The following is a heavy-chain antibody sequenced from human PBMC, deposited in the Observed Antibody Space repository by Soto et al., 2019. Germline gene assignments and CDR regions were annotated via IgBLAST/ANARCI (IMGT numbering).Heavy chain of an antibody. V-gene: IGHV4-4*02. CDR3: ARHIAVSGTRGFDF. J-gene: IGHJ4*02. Sequence: QVQLQELGPGLMKPSGTLSLTCAVSGGSISTNWWSWVRQPPGKGLEWIGEIYHSGSTNYNPSLKNRVTMSVDKSQNHLSLNLNSVTAAATAVYYCARHIAVSGTRGFDFWGQGTLVTVSS. CDR1: GGSISTNW. CDR2: IYHSGST. D-gene: IGHD6-19*01.